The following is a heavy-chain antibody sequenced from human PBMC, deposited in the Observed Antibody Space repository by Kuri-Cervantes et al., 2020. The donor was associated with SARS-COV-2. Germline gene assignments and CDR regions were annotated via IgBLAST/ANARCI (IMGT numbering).Heavy chain of an antibody. CDR2: INHGGST. CDR1: GGSFSGYY. V-gene: IGHV4-34*01. D-gene: IGHD6-19*01. J-gene: IGHJ4*02. Sequence: SQTLSLTCAVYGGSFSGYYWSWIRQPPGKGLEWIGEINHGGSTNYNPSLKSRVTISVDTSKNQFSLKLSSVTAADTAVYYCARSAVAGDYWGQGTLVTVSS. CDR3: ARSAVAGDY.